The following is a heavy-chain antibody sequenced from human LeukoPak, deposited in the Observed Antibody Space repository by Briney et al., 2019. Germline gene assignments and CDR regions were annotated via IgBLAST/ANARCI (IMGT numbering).Heavy chain of an antibody. V-gene: IGHV4-39*01. Sequence: SDTLSLTCTVSGGSISSSSYYWPWIPQPPGEGLEWIGSIYYSGITYYNPSLKSRVTISVDTPKNQFSLKLSSVTAADTAVYYCARSIAARYQWFDPWGQGTLVTVSS. D-gene: IGHD6-6*01. CDR3: ARSIAARYQWFDP. J-gene: IGHJ5*02. CDR2: IYYSGIT. CDR1: GGSISSSSYY.